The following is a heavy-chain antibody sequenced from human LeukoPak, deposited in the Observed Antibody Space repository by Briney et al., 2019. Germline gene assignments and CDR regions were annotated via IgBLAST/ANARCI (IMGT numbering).Heavy chain of an antibody. CDR3: ARQKGDFDY. Sequence: SETLSLTCTVSGGSISSSSYYWSWIRQPAGKGLEWIGRIYTSGSTNYNPSLKSRVTMSVDTSKNQFSLKLSSVTAADTAVYYCARQKGDFDYWGQGTLVTVSS. J-gene: IGHJ4*02. CDR2: IYTSGST. CDR1: GGSISSSSYY. D-gene: IGHD3-16*01. V-gene: IGHV4-61*02.